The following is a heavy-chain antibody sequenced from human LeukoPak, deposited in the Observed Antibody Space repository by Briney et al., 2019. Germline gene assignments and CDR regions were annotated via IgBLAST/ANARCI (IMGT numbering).Heavy chain of an antibody. CDR3: ARVYRYSSSWYYFDY. CDR1: GGSVSSGSYS. V-gene: IGHV4-61*01. D-gene: IGHD6-13*01. Sequence: SETLSFTCTVSGGSVSSGSYSWSWIRQPPGKGLEWIGYIYYSGSTNYNPSLKSRVTISVDTSKNQFSLKLSSVTAADTAVYYCARVYRYSSSWYYFDYWGQGTLVTVSS. J-gene: IGHJ4*02. CDR2: IYYSGST.